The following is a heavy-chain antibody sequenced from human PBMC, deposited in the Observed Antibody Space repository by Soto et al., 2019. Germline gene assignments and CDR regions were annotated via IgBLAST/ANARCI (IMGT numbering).Heavy chain of an antibody. CDR2: IRSKAYGGTT. J-gene: IGHJ5*02. CDR1: GFTFGDYA. Sequence: EVQLVESGGGLVQPGRSLRLSCTASGFTFGDYAMSWFRQAPGKGLEWVGFIRSKAYGGTTEYAASVKGRFTISRDDSKSIAYLQMNSLKTEDTAVYYCTRGVGRVRGDLRNNWFDPWGQGTLVTVSS. V-gene: IGHV3-49*03. D-gene: IGHD3-10*01. CDR3: TRGVGRVRGDLRNNWFDP.